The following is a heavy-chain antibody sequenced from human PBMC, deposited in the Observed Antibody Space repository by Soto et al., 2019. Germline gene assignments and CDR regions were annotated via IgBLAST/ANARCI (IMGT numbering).Heavy chain of an antibody. V-gene: IGHV3-7*05. CDR2: IKPDGSKT. Sequence: EAQLVESGGDLVQPGGSLRLSCAASGFMLSDSWMNWVRQAPGKGLEWVANIKPDGSKTAYVDSVKGRFTISRDNAKKFLYFQMNSLRVDDTAVYYWASGIDPWGEGTLVTVSS. J-gene: IGHJ5*02. CDR3: ASGIDP. CDR1: GFMLSDSW.